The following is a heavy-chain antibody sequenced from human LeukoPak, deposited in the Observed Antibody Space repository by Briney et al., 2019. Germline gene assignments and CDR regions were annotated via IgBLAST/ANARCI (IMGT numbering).Heavy chain of an antibody. V-gene: IGHV3-66*01. CDR1: GFAFSSFA. D-gene: IGHD6-19*01. CDR2: IYSGGST. Sequence: GGSLRLSCAASGFAFSSFAMSWVRQAPGKGLEWVSVIYSGGSTYYADSVKGRFTISRDNSKNTLYLQMNSLRAEDTAVYYCARDYSSGPGFDYWGQGTLVTVSS. J-gene: IGHJ4*02. CDR3: ARDYSSGPGFDY.